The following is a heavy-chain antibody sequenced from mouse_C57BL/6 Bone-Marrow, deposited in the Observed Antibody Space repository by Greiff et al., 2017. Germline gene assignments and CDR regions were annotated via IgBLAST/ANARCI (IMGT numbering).Heavy chain of an antibody. D-gene: IGHD3-2*02. CDR1: GYAFSSSW. Sequence: QVQLQEPGPELVKPGASVKISCKASGYAFSSSWMNWVKQRPGKGLEWIGRIYPGDGDTNYNGKFKGKATLTADKSSSTAYMQLSSLTSEDSAVYFCARGLRLFDYWGQGTTLTVSS. CDR3: ARGLRLFDY. V-gene: IGHV1-82*01. CDR2: IYPGDGDT. J-gene: IGHJ2*01.